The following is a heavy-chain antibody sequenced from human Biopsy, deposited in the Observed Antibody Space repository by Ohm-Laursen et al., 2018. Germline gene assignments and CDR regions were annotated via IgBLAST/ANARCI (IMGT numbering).Heavy chain of an antibody. CDR1: GGSFTGHY. V-gene: IGHV4-39*01. D-gene: IGHD3-22*01. CDR3: ARDYDTSGYYYVS. CDR2: IFYRGST. Sequence: SDTLSLTCTVSGGSFTGHYWNWIRQPPGKGLEWIGSIFYRGSTHYKPSLKSRVNISVDTSKNQFSLKLNSVTAADTAVYYCARDYDTSGYYYVSWGQGTLVTVSS. J-gene: IGHJ5*02.